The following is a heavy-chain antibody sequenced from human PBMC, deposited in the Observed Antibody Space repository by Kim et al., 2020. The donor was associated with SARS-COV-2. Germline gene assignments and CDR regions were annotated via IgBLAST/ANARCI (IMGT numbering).Heavy chain of an antibody. J-gene: IGHJ6*04. CDR3: ASRIKFYGMDV. CDR2: IGTVGDEI. D-gene: IGHD2-21*01. Sequence: GGALRLSCVASGPTFVNYAMSWVRQAPGKGLEWVSVIGTVGDEIQYRDSVKDRFTISRDNFKNTLDLQLISLTAEDTAIYYCASRIKFYGMDVWGKGTTVTVSS. CDR1: GPTFVNYA. V-gene: IGHV3-23*01.